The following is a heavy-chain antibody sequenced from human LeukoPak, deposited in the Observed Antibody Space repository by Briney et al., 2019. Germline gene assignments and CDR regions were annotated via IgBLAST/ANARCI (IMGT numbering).Heavy chain of an antibody. CDR2: INPNSGGT. Sequence: GASVKVSCKASGYTFSDYYMHWVRQAPGQGLEWMGWINPNSGGTNYAQKFQGRVTMTRDTSIGTAYMELSRLRSDDTAVYYCARAGYGSEQWLVFYWGQGTLVTVSS. CDR1: GYTFSDYY. V-gene: IGHV1-2*02. CDR3: ARAGYGSEQWLVFY. J-gene: IGHJ4*02. D-gene: IGHD6-19*01.